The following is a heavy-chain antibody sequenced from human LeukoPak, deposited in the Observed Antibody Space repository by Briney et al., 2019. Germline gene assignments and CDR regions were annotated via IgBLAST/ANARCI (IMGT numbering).Heavy chain of an antibody. CDR2: IYYSGST. Sequence: SETLSLTCTVSGGSISSSSYYWGWIRQPPGKGLEWIGSIYYSGSTYYNPSLKSRVTISVDTSKNQFSLKLSSVTAADTAVYYWARPSMVRGVMHYYGRDVWGQGTTVTVSS. CDR3: ARPSMVRGVMHYYGRDV. CDR1: GGSISSSSYY. V-gene: IGHV4-39*01. D-gene: IGHD3-10*01. J-gene: IGHJ6*02.